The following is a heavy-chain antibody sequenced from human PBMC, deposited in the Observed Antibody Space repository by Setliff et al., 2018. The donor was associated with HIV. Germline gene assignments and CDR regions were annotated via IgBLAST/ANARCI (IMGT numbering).Heavy chain of an antibody. D-gene: IGHD3-10*01. CDR2: MNLNSDVA. Sequence: ASVKVSCKSSGSTFNNYDIIWLRQATGQGLEWLGWMNLNSDVAGYAPGFHDRLTMTRSTAMDTTNLELRSLRSEDTAVYYCARGKGVRGVIITGGLDVWGKGTTVTVSS. CDR3: ARGKGVRGVIITGGLDV. CDR1: GSTFNNYD. J-gene: IGHJ6*04. V-gene: IGHV1-8*01.